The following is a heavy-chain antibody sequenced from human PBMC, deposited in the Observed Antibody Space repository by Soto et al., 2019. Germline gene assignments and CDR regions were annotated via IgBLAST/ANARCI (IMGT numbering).Heavy chain of an antibody. J-gene: IGHJ4*02. D-gene: IGHD1-1*01. CDR2: ISYDGSNK. CDR3: AKGSNAAFDY. V-gene: IGHV3-30*18. Sequence: PGGSLRLSCAASGFTFSSYGMHWVRQAPGKGLEWVAVISYDGSNKYYADSVKGRFTISRDNSKNTLYLQMNSLRAEDTAVYYCAKGSNAAFDYWGQGTLVTVSS. CDR1: GFTFSSYG.